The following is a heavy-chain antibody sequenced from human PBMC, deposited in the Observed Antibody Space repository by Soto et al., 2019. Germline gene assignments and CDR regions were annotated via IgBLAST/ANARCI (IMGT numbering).Heavy chain of an antibody. V-gene: IGHV3-48*02. CDR2: ITGGGSVK. CDR1: GFVFSDYS. CDR3: ARDYNGRSTDF. J-gene: IGHJ4*02. Sequence: EVELVESGGGLIQPGGSLRLSCAGSGFVFSDYSINWVRQAPGMGLEWVSLITGGGSVKKYADSVKGRFTISRDNANNLVFLEMNRLRDGDTAVYYCARDYNGRSTDFWGQGTLVTVSS. D-gene: IGHD2-8*01.